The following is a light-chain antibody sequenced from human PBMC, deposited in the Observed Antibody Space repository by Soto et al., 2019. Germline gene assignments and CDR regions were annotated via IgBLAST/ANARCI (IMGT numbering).Light chain of an antibody. CDR1: QSISSW. CDR3: QQYNSYPFT. V-gene: IGKV1-5*01. CDR2: DAS. J-gene: IGKJ3*01. Sequence: DIQMTQSPSTLSASVGDRVTITCRASQSISSWLAWYQQKPGKAPKLLIYDASSLESGVPSRFSGSGSGTEFTLTISSLQPDHFATYYCQQYNSYPFTFGPWTKVDIK.